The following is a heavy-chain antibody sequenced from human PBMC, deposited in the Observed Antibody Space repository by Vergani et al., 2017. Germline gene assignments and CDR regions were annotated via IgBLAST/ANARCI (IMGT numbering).Heavy chain of an antibody. D-gene: IGHD3-10*01. CDR1: DSSIMTNPY. CDR2: IHHSGDT. Sequence: QVQLQESGPGLVKPSETLTLTCDVSDSSIMTNPYWGWFRQSPGKGLEWIGCIHHSGDTHYNSSLKSRVSISIVSSSKFSLSLTSVTAADTAIYYCARHRGSGGFFPSSYFYVMHVWGGGTTLTVSS. CDR3: ARHRGSGGFFPSSYFYVMHV. V-gene: IGHV4-38-2*01. J-gene: IGHJ6*04.